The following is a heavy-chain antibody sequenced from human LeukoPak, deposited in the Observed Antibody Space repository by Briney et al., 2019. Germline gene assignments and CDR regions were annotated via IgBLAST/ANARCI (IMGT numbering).Heavy chain of an antibody. CDR1: GLTFSTYA. J-gene: IGHJ4*02. CDR3: AKDSNYYDFWSGQQRGYYFDY. CDR2: ISGSGGST. Sequence: GGSLRLSCAASGLTFSTYAMTWVRQAPGKGLEWVSAISGSGGSTYYADSVKGRFTISRDNSKNTLYLQMNSLRAEDTAVYYCAKDSNYYDFWSGQQRGYYFDYWGQGTLVTVSS. D-gene: IGHD3-3*01. V-gene: IGHV3-23*01.